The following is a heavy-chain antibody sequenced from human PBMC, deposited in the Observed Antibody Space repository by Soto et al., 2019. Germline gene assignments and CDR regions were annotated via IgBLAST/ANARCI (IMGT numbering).Heavy chain of an antibody. CDR1: GDSISRGGYS. Sequence: SETLSLTCTVSGDSISRGGYSWTWIRQPPGKAPEWIGNIYDSGSTSYNPSLKSRVTMSVDRSTNQFSLKLTSVTAADTAVYFCARGSSSYYDYGMDVWGQGTTVTVSS. CDR3: ARGSSSYYDYGMDV. D-gene: IGHD6-19*01. CDR2: IYDSGST. J-gene: IGHJ6*02. V-gene: IGHV4-30-2*01.